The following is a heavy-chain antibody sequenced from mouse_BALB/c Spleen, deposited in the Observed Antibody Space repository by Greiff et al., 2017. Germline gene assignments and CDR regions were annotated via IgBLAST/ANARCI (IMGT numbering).Heavy chain of an antibody. D-gene: IGHD2-1*01. V-gene: IGHV3-2*02. CDR1: GYSITSDYA. Sequence: VQLQQSGPGLVKPSQSLSLTCTVTGYSITSDYAWNWIRQFPGNKLEWMGYISYSGSTSYNPSLKSRISITRDTSKNQFFLQLNSVTTEDTATYYCARSRYGNYDAMDYWGQGTSVTVSS. CDR3: ARSRYGNYDAMDY. J-gene: IGHJ4*01. CDR2: ISYSGST.